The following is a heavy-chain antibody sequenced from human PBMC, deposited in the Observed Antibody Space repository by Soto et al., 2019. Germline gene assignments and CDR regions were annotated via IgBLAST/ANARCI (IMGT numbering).Heavy chain of an antibody. Sequence: QVQLQESGPGLVKPSQTLSLTCTVSGGSISSGGYYWSWIRQHPGKGLEWIGYISSSGSTCYNPSLKSRVTISVDTSKHQFSLKLSSVTAADTAVYYCARALRFGEDYYGMDVWGQGTTVTVSS. CDR3: ARALRFGEDYYGMDV. D-gene: IGHD3-10*01. J-gene: IGHJ6*02. CDR1: GGSISSGGYY. CDR2: ISSSGST. V-gene: IGHV4-31*03.